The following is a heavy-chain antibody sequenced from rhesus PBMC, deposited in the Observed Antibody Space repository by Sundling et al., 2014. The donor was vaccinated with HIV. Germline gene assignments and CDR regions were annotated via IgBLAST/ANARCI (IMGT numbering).Heavy chain of an antibody. Sequence: QVQLQESGPGLLKPSETLSLTCAVSNGSISDTYRWNWIRQPPGKGLEWIGYIFGGSPSTNYNPSLKSRVAISKDTSKNQFFLKMTSVTAADTAIYFCAYGSGRMGLDSWGQGLLVAVSS. V-gene: IGHV4S10*01. CDR3: AYGSGRMGLDS. CDR2: IFGGSPST. J-gene: IGHJ4*01. CDR1: NGSISDTYR. D-gene: IGHD4-17*01.